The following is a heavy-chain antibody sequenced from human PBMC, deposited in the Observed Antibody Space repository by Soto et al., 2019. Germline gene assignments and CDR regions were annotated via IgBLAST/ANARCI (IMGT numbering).Heavy chain of an antibody. CDR3: AGGIHSGDWFDP. Sequence: PSETLSLTCAVSGGSISSGGYSWSWIRQPPGKGLEWIGYIYHSGSTYYNPSLKSRVTISVDRSKNQFSLKLSSVTAADTAVYYCAGGIHSGDWFDPWGQGTLVTVSS. V-gene: IGHV4-30-2*01. CDR1: GGSISSGGYS. CDR2: IYHSGST. J-gene: IGHJ5*02. D-gene: IGHD2-21*01.